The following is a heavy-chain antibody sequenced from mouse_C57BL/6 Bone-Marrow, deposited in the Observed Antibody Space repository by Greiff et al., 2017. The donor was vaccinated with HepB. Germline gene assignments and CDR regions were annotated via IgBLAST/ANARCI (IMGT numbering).Heavy chain of an antibody. Sequence: QVQLQQSGAELVRPGASVKMSCKASGYTFTSYNMHWVKQTPRQGLEWIGAIYPGNGDTSYNQKFKGKATLTVDKSSSTAYMQLSSLTSEDSAVYVCARSRGYGNYAWFAYWGQGTLVTVSA. CDR3: ARSRGYGNYAWFAY. J-gene: IGHJ3*01. CDR2: IYPGNGDT. D-gene: IGHD2-1*01. CDR1: GYTFTSYN. V-gene: IGHV1-12*01.